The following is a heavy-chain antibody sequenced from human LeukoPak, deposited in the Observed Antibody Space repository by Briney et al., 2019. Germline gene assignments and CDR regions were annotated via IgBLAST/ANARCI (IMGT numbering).Heavy chain of an antibody. V-gene: IGHV1-2*06. D-gene: IGHD3-3*01. J-gene: IGHJ4*02. CDR3: ARTYYDFWSGQLYYFDY. CDR1: GYTFTGYY. CDR2: TNPNSGGT. Sequence: EASVKVSCKASGYTFTGYYMHWVRQAPGQGLEWTGRTNPNSGGTNYAQKFQGRVTMTRDTSISTAYMELSRLRSDDTAVYYCARTYYDFWSGQLYYFDYWGQGTLVTVSS.